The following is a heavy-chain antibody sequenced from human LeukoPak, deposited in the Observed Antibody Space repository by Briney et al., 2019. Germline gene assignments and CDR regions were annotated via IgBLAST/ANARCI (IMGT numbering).Heavy chain of an antibody. J-gene: IGHJ4*02. CDR2: ISSSSSTI. CDR3: ARDLIGDPVD. V-gene: IGHV3-48*04. Sequence: GGSLRLSCAASGFTFSSYWMSWVRQAPGKGLEWVSYISSSSSTIYYADSVKGRFTISRDNAKNSLYLQMNSLRAEDTAVYYCARDLIGDPVDWGQGTLVTVSS. CDR1: GFTFSSYW. D-gene: IGHD7-27*01.